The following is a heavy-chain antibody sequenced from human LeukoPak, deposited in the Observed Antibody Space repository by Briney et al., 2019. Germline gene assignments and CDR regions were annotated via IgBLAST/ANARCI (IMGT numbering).Heavy chain of an antibody. D-gene: IGHD3-9*01. CDR2: ISSSSSYI. Sequence: PVWSFSLSRVVSVVTFSSKGMNWVCQAAGSGLERVSSISSSSSYIYYADSVKGRFTISRDNAKNSLYLQMNSLRAEDTAVYYCARDRIPGLTGYYRPDDEWVQGTQV. V-gene: IGHV3-21*01. CDR3: ARDRIPGLTGYYRPDDE. CDR1: VVTFSSKG. J-gene: IGHJ4*02.